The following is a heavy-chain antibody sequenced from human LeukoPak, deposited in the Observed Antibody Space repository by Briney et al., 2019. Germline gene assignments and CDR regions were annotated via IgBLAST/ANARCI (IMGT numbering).Heavy chain of an antibody. V-gene: IGHV4-38-2*02. CDR1: GYSISSGYY. J-gene: IGHJ4*02. CDR2: IYHSGST. CDR3: ATYSSSSPGY. Sequence: PSETLSLTCTVSGYSISSGYYWGWIRQPPGKGLEWIGSIYHSGSTCYNPSLKSRVTISIDTSKNQFSLKLSSVTAADTAVYYCATYSSSSPGYWGQGTLVTVSS. D-gene: IGHD6-13*01.